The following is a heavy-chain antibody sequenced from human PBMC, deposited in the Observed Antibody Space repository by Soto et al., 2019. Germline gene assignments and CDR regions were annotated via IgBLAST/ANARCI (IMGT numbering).Heavy chain of an antibody. D-gene: IGHD6-19*01. J-gene: IGHJ5*02. CDR1: GFSFSIFE. Sequence: EGSLRLSCVASGFSFSIFEMNWIRQAPGKGPEWIAVINPSGRTISYADSVKGRFTISRDNAENSAYLQMRSLRGEDTAMYYCALDSGWYSYNRFDPWGQGTLVTVST. CDR3: ALDSGWYSYNRFDP. V-gene: IGHV3-48*03. CDR2: INPSGRTI.